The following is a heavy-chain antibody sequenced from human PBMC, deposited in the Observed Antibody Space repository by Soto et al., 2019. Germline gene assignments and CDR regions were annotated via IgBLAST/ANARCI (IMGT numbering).Heavy chain of an antibody. CDR3: VGGQYYFDF. V-gene: IGHV3-30*03. J-gene: IGHJ4*02. CDR1: GFPFTTYG. D-gene: IGHD3-10*01. CDR2: ISYDGSNK. Sequence: QVQLLESGGGVVQPGRSLRLSCAASGFPFTTYGMHWVREGPGKGLEWVAVISYDGSNKYYADSVKGRFTISRDNSENTLYLQMNSLRPEDTALYYCVGGQYYFDFRGQGTLVIVSS.